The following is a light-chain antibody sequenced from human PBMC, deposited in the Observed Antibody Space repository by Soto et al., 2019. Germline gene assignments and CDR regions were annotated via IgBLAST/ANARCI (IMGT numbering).Light chain of an antibody. Sequence: EIVLTQSPATLSLSPGERATLSCRASQSVSSYLAWYQQKPGQAPRLLIYDASNRATGIPARFSGSGSGTDFPLTISSLEPEDFAVYYCQQRSNWLRTFGGGTKVEIK. CDR2: DAS. CDR3: QQRSNWLRT. V-gene: IGKV3-11*01. J-gene: IGKJ4*01. CDR1: QSVSSY.